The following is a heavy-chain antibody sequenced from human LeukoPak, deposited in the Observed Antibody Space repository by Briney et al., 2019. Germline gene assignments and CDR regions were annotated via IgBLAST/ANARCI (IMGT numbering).Heavy chain of an antibody. CDR2: IYYSGST. CDR3: ARDFKYDILTAYWDAFDI. J-gene: IGHJ3*02. Sequence: PSETLSLTCTVSGGSISSYYWSWIRQPPGKGLEWIGYIYYSGSTNYNPSLKSRVTISVDTSKNQFSQTLRSVTAADTAVYYCARDFKYDILTAYWDAFDIWGQGTMVTVSS. D-gene: IGHD3-9*01. CDR1: GGSISSYY. V-gene: IGHV4-59*01.